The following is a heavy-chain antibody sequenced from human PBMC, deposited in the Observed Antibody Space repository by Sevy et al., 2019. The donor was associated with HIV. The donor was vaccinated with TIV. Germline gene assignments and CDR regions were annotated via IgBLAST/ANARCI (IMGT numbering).Heavy chain of an antibody. CDR2: FHADGSS. V-gene: IGHV3-53*01. D-gene: IGHD3-16*02. J-gene: IGHJ6*02. CDR3: ARDRRFCGNECYLYYYYGMDV. CDR1: GFNVNDNY. Sequence: GGSLRLSCAASGFNVNDNYMTWVRQAPGKGLEWVSNFHADGSSYYADSVKGRFTMSRDDSKNIVNLQMNSLRADDTAVYYCARDRRFCGNECYLYYYYGMDVWGQGTAVTVSS.